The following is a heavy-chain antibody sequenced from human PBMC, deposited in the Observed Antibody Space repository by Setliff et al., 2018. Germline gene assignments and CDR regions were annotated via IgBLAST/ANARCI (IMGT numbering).Heavy chain of an antibody. CDR1: GFTFSSYA. D-gene: IGHD6-13*01. V-gene: IGHV3-23*03. J-gene: IGHJ6*03. CDR3: ASDPSYASSLYYYLEV. CDR2: IYSDDSST. Sequence: GGSLRLSCEASGFTFSSYAMSWVRQAPGKGLEWVSIIYSDDSSTYYADSVKGRFSISRDNSKNMLYLQMNSLRGDDAAVYYCASDPSYASSLYYYLEVWGKGTTVTVSS.